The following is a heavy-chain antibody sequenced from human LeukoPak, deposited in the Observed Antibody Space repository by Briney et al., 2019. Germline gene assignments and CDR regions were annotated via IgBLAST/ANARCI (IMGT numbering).Heavy chain of an antibody. D-gene: IGHD2-2*01. CDR1: GFTFSSYS. CDR3: AREVVVPAASFDY. J-gene: IGHJ4*02. Sequence: PGGSLRLSCAASGFTFSSYSMNWVRQAPGKGLEWVSSISSSSYIYYADSVKGRFTISRDNAKNSLYLQMNSLRAEDTAVYYCAREVVVPAASFDYWGQGTLVTVSS. V-gene: IGHV3-21*01. CDR2: ISSSSYI.